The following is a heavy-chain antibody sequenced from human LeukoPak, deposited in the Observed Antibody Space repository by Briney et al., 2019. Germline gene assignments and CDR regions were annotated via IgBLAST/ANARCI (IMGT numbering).Heavy chain of an antibody. V-gene: IGHV4-39*07. D-gene: IGHD3-3*01. CDR2: IYYPEST. CDR1: GGSIRSTNYY. CDR3: ARDSGEYCSSTSCAYYDFWSGYSSSYYFDY. Sequence: SETLSLTCTVSGGSIRSTNYYWIWVRQPPGKGLEWIGTIYYPESTYYNPSLKSRVTISLDTSKKQFSLNLRSVTAADTAVYYCARDSGEYCSSTSCAYYDFWSGYSSSYYFDYWGQGTLVTVSS. J-gene: IGHJ4*02.